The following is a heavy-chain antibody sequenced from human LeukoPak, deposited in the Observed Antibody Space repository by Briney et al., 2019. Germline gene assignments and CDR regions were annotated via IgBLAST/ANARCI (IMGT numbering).Heavy chain of an antibody. D-gene: IGHD3-3*01. J-gene: IGHJ3*02. CDR1: RYTFTSYG. CDR2: ISAYNGNT. Sequence: GASVKVSCKGSRYTFTSYGISWVRQAPGQGLEWMGWISAYNGNTNYAQKLQGRVTMTTDTSTSTAYMELRSLRSDDTAVYYCARDYDFWSGYYGDDAFDIWGQGTMVTVSS. CDR3: ARDYDFWSGYYGDDAFDI. V-gene: IGHV1-18*01.